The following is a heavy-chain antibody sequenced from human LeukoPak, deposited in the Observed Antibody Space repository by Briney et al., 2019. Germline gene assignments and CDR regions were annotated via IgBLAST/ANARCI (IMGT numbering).Heavy chain of an antibody. D-gene: IGHD1-20*01. V-gene: IGHV3-23*01. Sequence: GGSLRLSCAASGFTFSDYYMSWVRQAPGKGLEWVSAISGSGGSTYYADSVKGRLTISRDNSKNTLYLQMNSLRAEDTAVYYCANYDWNFDYWGQGTLVTVSS. J-gene: IGHJ4*02. CDR2: ISGSGGST. CDR1: GFTFSDYY. CDR3: ANYDWNFDY.